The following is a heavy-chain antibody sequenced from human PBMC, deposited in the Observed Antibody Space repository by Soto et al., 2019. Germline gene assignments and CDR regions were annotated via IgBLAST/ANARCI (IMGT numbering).Heavy chain of an antibody. CDR2: ISAYNGNT. V-gene: IGHV1-18*04. D-gene: IGHD3-22*01. J-gene: IGHJ4*02. Sequence: ASVKVSCKASGYTFTSYGISWVRQAPGQGLEWMGWISAYNGNTNYAQKLQGRVTMTTDTSTSTAYMELRSLRSDDTAVYYCARDRGRITMIVGDFDYWGQGTLVTSPQ. CDR3: ARDRGRITMIVGDFDY. CDR1: GYTFTSYG.